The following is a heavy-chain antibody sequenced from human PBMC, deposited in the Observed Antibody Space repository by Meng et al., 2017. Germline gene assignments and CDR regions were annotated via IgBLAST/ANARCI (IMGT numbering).Heavy chain of an antibody. J-gene: IGHJ4*02. Sequence: GGSLRLSCAASGFTFSSYAMHWVRQAPGKGLEWVAIISYDGSNKYYADSVKGRFTISRDNSKNTLYLQMNSLRAEDTAVYYCARDPPAAGTCWGQGTLVTVSS. CDR2: ISYDGSNK. CDR3: ARDPPAAGTC. D-gene: IGHD6-13*01. CDR1: GFTFSSYA. V-gene: IGHV3-30*07.